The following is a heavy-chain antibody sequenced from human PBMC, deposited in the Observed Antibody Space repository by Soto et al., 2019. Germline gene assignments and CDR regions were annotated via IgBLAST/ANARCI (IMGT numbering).Heavy chain of an antibody. CDR3: AHRNYYQSRGVSWDVGFFDN. V-gene: IGHV2-5*02. CDR1: GFSVLTSGVG. D-gene: IGHD3-22*01. J-gene: IGHJ4*02. Sequence: QITLKESGPTLMEPTQTLTLTCTFSGFSVLTSGVGVGWIRQPPGKALECLALIYWDDERRYNPSLKSRLAITKDTSTNQVVLRNSNMDPVDTATYYSAHRNYYQSRGVSWDVGFFDNWGQGTLVRVSS. CDR2: IYWDDER.